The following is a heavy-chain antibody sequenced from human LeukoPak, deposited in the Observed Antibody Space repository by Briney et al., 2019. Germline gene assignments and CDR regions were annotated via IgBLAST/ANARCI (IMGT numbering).Heavy chain of an antibody. J-gene: IGHJ4*02. D-gene: IGHD6-13*01. CDR3: ASGPSSSWYFY. CDR1: GGSISSYY. Sequence: SETLSLTCTVSGGSISSYYWSWIRQPAGKGLEWIGYIYYSGSTNYNPSLKSRVTISVDTSKNQFSLKLSSVTAADTAVYYCASGPSSSWYFYWGQGTLVTVSS. V-gene: IGHV4-59*01. CDR2: IYYSGST.